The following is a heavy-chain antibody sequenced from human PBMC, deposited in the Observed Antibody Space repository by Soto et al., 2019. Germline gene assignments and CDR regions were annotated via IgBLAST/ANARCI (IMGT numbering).Heavy chain of an antibody. Sequence: PGGSLRLSCAASGFTFSDYYMSWIRQAPGKGLEWVSYISSSGSTIYYADSVKGRFTISRDNAKNSLYLQMNSLRAEDTAVYYCARDRAGYSGSYGFRHYFDYWGQGTLVTVSS. CDR2: ISSSGSTI. CDR3: ARDRAGYSGSYGFRHYFDY. CDR1: GFTFSDYY. D-gene: IGHD1-26*01. J-gene: IGHJ4*02. V-gene: IGHV3-11*01.